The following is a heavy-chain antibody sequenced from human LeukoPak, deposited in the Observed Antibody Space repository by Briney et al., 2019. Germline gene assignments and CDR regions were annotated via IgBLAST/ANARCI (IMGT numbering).Heavy chain of an antibody. D-gene: IGHD1-26*01. CDR3: ARLFYSGSYYFDY. CDR2: INHSGST. V-gene: IGHV4-34*01. CDR1: GGSFSGYY. J-gene: IGHJ4*02. Sequence: SETLSLTCAVYGGSFSGYYWSWIRQPPGKGLEWIGEINHSGSTNYNPSLKSRVTISVDTSKNQFSLKLSSVTAADTAVYYCARLFYSGSYYFDYWGQGTLVTASS.